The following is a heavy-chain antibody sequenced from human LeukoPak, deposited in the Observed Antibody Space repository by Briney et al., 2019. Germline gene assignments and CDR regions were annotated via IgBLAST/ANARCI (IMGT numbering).Heavy chain of an antibody. CDR3: ARDKIGYCSGGSCPLFDY. Sequence: ASAKVSCKASGYTFTSYYMHWVRQAPGQGLEWMGIINPSGGSTSYAQKFQGRVTMTRDTSTSTVYMELSSLRSEDTAVYYCARDKIGYCSGGSCPLFDYWGQGTLVTVSS. V-gene: IGHV1-46*01. D-gene: IGHD2-15*01. CDR2: INPSGGST. CDR1: GYTFTSYY. J-gene: IGHJ4*02.